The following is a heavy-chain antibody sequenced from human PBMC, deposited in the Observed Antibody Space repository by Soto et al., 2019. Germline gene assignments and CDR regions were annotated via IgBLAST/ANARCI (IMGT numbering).Heavy chain of an antibody. Sequence: GGSLRLSCPASGFPFSSYAMSWVRQAPGKGLEWVSAISGSGGSTYYADSVKGRFTISRDNSKNTLYLQMNSLRAEDTAVYYCAKAGGDYDTIDYWGQGTLVTVSS. J-gene: IGHJ4*02. V-gene: IGHV3-23*01. CDR3: AKAGGDYDTIDY. CDR2: ISGSGGST. CDR1: GFPFSSYA. D-gene: IGHD4-17*01.